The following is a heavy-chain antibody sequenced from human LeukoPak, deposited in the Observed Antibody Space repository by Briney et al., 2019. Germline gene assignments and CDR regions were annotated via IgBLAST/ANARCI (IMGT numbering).Heavy chain of an antibody. V-gene: IGHV4-31*03. Sequence: PSQTLSLTCTVSGGSISSGGYYWRWIRQHPGKGLEWIGYIYYSGSTYYNPSLKSRVTISVDTSKNQFSLKLSSVTAADTAVYYCARGTVVTPFNYWGQGTLVTVSS. D-gene: IGHD4-23*01. J-gene: IGHJ4*02. CDR1: GGSISSGGYY. CDR2: IYYSGST. CDR3: ARGTVVTPFNY.